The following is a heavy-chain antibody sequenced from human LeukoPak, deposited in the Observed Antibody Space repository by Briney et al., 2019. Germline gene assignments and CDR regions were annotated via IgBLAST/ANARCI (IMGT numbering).Heavy chain of an antibody. CDR3: AREDIVEPYYYYGMDV. V-gene: IGHV3-7*01. CDR1: GFTFSSYW. CDR2: IKQDGSEK. Sequence: GGSLRLSCAASGFTFSSYWMSWVRQAPGKGLEWVANIKQDGSEKYYVDSVKGRFTISRDNAKNSLYLQMNSLRAEDTAVYYCAREDIVEPYYYYGMDVWGQGTTVTVSS. D-gene: IGHD5-12*01. J-gene: IGHJ6*02.